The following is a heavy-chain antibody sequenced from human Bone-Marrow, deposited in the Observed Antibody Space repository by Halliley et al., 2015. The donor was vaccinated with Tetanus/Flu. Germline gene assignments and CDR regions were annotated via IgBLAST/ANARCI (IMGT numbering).Heavy chain of an antibody. Sequence: LVKPTQTLTLTCTISGISVRNDGMRVSWIRQPSGKALEWLARIDWDDDKFYSPSLKARDTISKDTSKNQVVLTMTNVDPVNTATYYCARTYTPKNYDFWSGRDNWFDPWGQGILVTVSS. CDR2: IDWDDDK. D-gene: IGHD3-3*01. CDR1: GISVRNDGMR. CDR3: ARTYTPKNYDFWSGRDNWFDP. V-gene: IGHV2-70*04. J-gene: IGHJ5*02.